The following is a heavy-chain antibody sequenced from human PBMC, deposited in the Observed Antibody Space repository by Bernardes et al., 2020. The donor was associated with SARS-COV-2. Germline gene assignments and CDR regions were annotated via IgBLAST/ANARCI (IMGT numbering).Heavy chain of an antibody. V-gene: IGHV2-5*01. CDR2: IYWNDDK. J-gene: IGHJ6*02. CDR1: GFSLSTSGVG. CDR3: AHLQFIAVAGYYYYYGMDV. D-gene: IGHD6-19*01. Sequence: SGPTLVKPTQTLTLTCTFSGFSLSTSGVGVGWIRQPPGKALEWLALIYWNDDKRYSPSLKSRLTITKDTSKNQVVLTMTNMDPVDTATYYCAHLQFIAVAGYYYYYGMDVWGQGTTVTVSS.